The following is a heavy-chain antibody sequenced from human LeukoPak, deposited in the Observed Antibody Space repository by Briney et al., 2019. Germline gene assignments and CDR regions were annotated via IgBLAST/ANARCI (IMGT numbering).Heavy chain of an antibody. D-gene: IGHD6-13*01. Sequence: PSETLSLTCAVYGGSFSGYYWSWIRQPPGKGLEWIGEINHSGSTNYNPSLKSRVTISVDTSKNQFPLNLSSVTAADTAVYYCARGSSSRKWFDPWGQGTLVTVSS. CDR1: GGSFSGYY. CDR2: INHSGST. J-gene: IGHJ5*02. CDR3: ARGSSSRKWFDP. V-gene: IGHV4-34*01.